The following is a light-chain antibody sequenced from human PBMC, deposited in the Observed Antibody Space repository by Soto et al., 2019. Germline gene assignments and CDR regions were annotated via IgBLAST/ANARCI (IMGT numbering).Light chain of an antibody. CDR2: GNT. CDR1: YSNIGAGYD. V-gene: IGLV1-40*01. J-gene: IGLJ3*02. Sequence: QSVLTQPPSVSGAPGQRVTISCTGTYSNIGAGYDVHWYQQLPGTAPKLLISGNTNRPSGVPDRFSGSKSGTSASLAITGLQAEDEADYYCQSYDNSLSAWVFGGGTKLTVL. CDR3: QSYDNSLSAWV.